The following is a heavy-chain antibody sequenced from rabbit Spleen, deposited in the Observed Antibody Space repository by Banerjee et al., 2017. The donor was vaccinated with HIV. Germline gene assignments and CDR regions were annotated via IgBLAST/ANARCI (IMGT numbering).Heavy chain of an antibody. CDR1: GIAFTNYNF. V-gene: IGHV1S45*01. D-gene: IGHD8-1*01. CDR3: SRDTGTSFFTLSMDS. Sequence: QEQLEESGGGLVQPGASLTLTCKASGIAFTNYNFMCWVRQAPGKGLEWIACIDIASRDFTYYATWAQGCFRISIASSPTETLQMPSVAVAVTALSFCSRDTGTSFFTLSMDSWGPGTLVTVS. J-gene: IGHJ6*02. CDR2: IDIASRDFT.